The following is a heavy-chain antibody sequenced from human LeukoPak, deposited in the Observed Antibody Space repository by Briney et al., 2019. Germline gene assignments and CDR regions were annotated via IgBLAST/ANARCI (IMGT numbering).Heavy chain of an antibody. CDR2: ISGSAGST. J-gene: IGHJ4*02. D-gene: IGHD6-13*01. CDR1: GFTFSSYS. Sequence: PGGSLRLSCAASGFTFSSYSMNWVRQAPGKGLEWVSAISGSAGSTYYADSVKGRFTISRDNSKNTLYLQINSLRAEDTAVYYCATPRGYSSSWYDYWGQGALVTVSS. V-gene: IGHV3-23*01. CDR3: ATPRGYSSSWYDY.